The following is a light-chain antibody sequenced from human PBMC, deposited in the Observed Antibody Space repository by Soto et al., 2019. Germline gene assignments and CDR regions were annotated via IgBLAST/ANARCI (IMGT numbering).Light chain of an antibody. CDR2: VKSDGSH. CDR3: QAWDTGIVV. Sequence: QPVLTQSPSASASLGASVRLTCTLSSGHGNSVIAWHQQQPGKGPRYLMKVKSDGSHTKGDGIPDRFSGSSSGAERYLAISSLQSEDEADYYCQAWDTGIVVFGGGTKLTVL. J-gene: IGLJ2*01. CDR1: SGHGNSV. V-gene: IGLV4-69*01.